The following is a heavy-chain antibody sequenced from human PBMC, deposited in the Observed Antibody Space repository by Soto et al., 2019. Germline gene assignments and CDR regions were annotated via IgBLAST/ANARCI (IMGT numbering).Heavy chain of an antibody. CDR2: IRWNSGNI. CDR3: VKASTYSSSQGWFDP. Sequence: GGSLRLSCAASGFSFDGYAMNWVRQPPGKGLEWVSGIRWNSGNIDYADSVKGRFTISRDNAKNSLYLQMNSLRAEDTALYYCVKASTYSSSQGWFDPWGQGTMVTVSS. D-gene: IGHD6-6*01. CDR1: GFSFDGYA. J-gene: IGHJ5*02. V-gene: IGHV3-9*01.